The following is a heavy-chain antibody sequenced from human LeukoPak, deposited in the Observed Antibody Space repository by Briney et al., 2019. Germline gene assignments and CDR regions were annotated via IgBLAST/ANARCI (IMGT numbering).Heavy chain of an antibody. CDR2: ISGSGGST. V-gene: IGHV3-23*01. CDR3: AKGGGMTIYYMDV. CDR1: GFTFCSCA. J-gene: IGHJ6*03. Sequence: GGSLRLSCAASGFTFCSCAMSWVRQAPGKGLEWVSAISGSGGSTYYADSVKGRFTISRDNSKNTLYLQMNSLRAEDTAVYYCAKGGGMTIYYMDVWGKGTTVTVSS. D-gene: IGHD4/OR15-4a*01.